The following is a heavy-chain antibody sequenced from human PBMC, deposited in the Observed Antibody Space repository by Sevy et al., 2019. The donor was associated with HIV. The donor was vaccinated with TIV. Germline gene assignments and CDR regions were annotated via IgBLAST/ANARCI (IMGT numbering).Heavy chain of an antibody. V-gene: IGHV3-7*01. J-gene: IGHJ4*02. CDR2: IKQDMSEK. CDR3: ARAQQVTMLVVIGGLYFDF. D-gene: IGHD3-22*01. CDR1: GFTFSSYW. Sequence: GESLKISCAASGFTFSSYWMTWVRQAPGKGLESVANIKQDMSEKYYADSVKGRFTISRDNARNSLYLQMESLRAEDTAVYYCARAQQVTMLVVIGGLYFDFWGQGTLVTVSS.